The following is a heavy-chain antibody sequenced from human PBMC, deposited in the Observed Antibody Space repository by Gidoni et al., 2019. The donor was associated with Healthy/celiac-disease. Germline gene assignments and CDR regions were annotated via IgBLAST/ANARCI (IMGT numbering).Heavy chain of an antibody. Sequence: EVQLVQSGAEVKKPGESLKLSCKGSGYSFTSYWIGWVRQMPGKGLEWMGIIYPGDSDTRYSPSFQGQVTISADKSISTAYLQWSSLKASDTAMYYCAVTYDSSGYYFRYYFDYWGQGTLVTVSS. V-gene: IGHV5-51*01. CDR1: GYSFTSYW. J-gene: IGHJ4*02. CDR2: IYPGDSDT. CDR3: AVTYDSSGYYFRYYFDY. D-gene: IGHD3-22*01.